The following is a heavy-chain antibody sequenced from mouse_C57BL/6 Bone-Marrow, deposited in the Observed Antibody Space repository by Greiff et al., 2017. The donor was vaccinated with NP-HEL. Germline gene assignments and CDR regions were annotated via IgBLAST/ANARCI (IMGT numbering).Heavy chain of an antibody. Sequence: EVKLMESGGGLVKPGGSLKLSCAASGFTFSDYGMHWVRQAPEKGLEWVAYISSGSSTIYYADTVKGRFTISRDNAKNTLFLQMTSLRSEDTAMYYCARSVYYDYGGFAYWGQGTLVTVSA. D-gene: IGHD2-4*01. CDR3: ARSVYYDYGGFAY. J-gene: IGHJ3*01. CDR2: ISSGSSTI. CDR1: GFTFSDYG. V-gene: IGHV5-17*01.